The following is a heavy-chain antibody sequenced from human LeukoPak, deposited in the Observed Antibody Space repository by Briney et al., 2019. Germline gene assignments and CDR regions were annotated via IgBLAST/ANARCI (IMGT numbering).Heavy chain of an antibody. V-gene: IGHV4-59*01. D-gene: IGHD5-12*01. J-gene: IGHJ5*02. CDR2: TYYSGST. CDR1: GGSISSYY. CDR3: AREYSGYDYNWFDP. Sequence: SETLSLTCTVSGGSISSYYWSWIRQPPGKGLEWIGYTYYSGSTNYNPSLKSRVTISVDTSKNQFSLKLSSVTAADTAVYYCAREYSGYDYNWFDPWGQGTLVTVSS.